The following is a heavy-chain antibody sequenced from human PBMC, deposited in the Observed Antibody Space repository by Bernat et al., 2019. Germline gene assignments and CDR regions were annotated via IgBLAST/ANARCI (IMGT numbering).Heavy chain of an antibody. D-gene: IGHD3-10*01. J-gene: IGHJ4*02. CDR2: ISWNSGSI. CDR1: GFTFDDYA. CDR3: AREGFYGSGSM. V-gene: IGHV3-9*01. Sequence: EVQLVESGGGLVQPGRSLRLSCAASGFTFDDYAMHWVRQAPGKGLEWVSGISWNSGSIGYADSVKGRFTISRDNAKNSLYLQMNSLRAEDTAVYYCAREGFYGSGSMWGQGTLVTVSS.